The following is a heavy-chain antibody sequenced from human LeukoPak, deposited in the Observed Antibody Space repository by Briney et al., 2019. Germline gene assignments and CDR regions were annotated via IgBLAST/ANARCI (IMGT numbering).Heavy chain of an antibody. CDR1: GFTFSSYS. Sequence: GGSLRLSCAASGFTFSSYSMTWVRQAQGRGLEWVSFISSRSDYIYYADSLKGRFTTSRDNVNNSLYLHMNSLRAEDTAVYYCASFRGYSNWNWGQGTLVTVSS. D-gene: IGHD4-11*01. J-gene: IGHJ4*02. CDR2: ISSRSDYI. V-gene: IGHV3-21*01. CDR3: ASFRGYSNWN.